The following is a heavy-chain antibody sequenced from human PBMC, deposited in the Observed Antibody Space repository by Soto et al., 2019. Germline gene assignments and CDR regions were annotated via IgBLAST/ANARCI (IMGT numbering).Heavy chain of an antibody. CDR3: VREDGKVGTNSAFDY. Sequence: EVQVVESGGDLVKPGGSLRLSGAFSGFTFSTYTMNWVRQAPGKGLEWVSSINGRGNYIYYAESVKGRFTISRDNAKNSLYLQMDRLRAEHTALYYCVREDGKVGTNSAFDYWGLGALVTVSS. CDR2: INGRGNYI. J-gene: IGHJ4*02. CDR1: GFTFSTYT. D-gene: IGHD1-26*01. V-gene: IGHV3-21*01.